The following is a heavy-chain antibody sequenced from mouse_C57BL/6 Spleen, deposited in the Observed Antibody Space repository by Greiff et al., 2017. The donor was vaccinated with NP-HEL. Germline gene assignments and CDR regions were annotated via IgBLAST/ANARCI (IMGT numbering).Heavy chain of an antibody. CDR2: ISYSGST. V-gene: IGHV3-1*01. CDR3: ARGPRYYGSSYEAY. Sequence: VQLKESGPGMVKPSQSLSLTCTVTGYSITSGYDWHWIRHFPGNKLEWMGYISYSGSTNYNPSLKSRISITHDTSKNHFFLKLNSVTTEDTATYYCARGPRYYGSSYEAYWGQGTLVTVSA. D-gene: IGHD1-1*01. J-gene: IGHJ3*01. CDR1: GYSITSGYD.